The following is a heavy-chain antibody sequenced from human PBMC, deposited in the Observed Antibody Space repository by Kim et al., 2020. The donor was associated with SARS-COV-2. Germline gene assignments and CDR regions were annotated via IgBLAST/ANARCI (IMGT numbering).Heavy chain of an antibody. Sequence: SETLSLTCAVYGGSFSGYYWSWIRQPPGKGLEWIGEINHSGSTNYNPSLKSRVTISVDTSKNQFSLKLSSVTAADTAVYYCARGQRLWFGEFKLGGFWFDPWGQGTLVTVSS. V-gene: IGHV4-34*01. CDR1: GGSFSGYY. J-gene: IGHJ5*02. D-gene: IGHD3-10*01. CDR2: INHSGST. CDR3: ARGQRLWFGEFKLGGFWFDP.